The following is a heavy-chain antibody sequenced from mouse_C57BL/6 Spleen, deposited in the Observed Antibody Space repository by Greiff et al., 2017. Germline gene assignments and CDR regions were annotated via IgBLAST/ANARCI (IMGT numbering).Heavy chain of an antibody. V-gene: IGHV1-69*01. CDR2: IDPSDSYT. CDR1: GYTFTSYW. D-gene: IGHD2-3*01. CDR3: ARSGTYDGYYYAMDY. Sequence: VQLQQSGAELVMPGASVKLSCKASGYTFTSYWMHWVKQRPGQGLEWIGEIDPSDSYTNYNQKFKGKSTLTVDKSSSTAYMQLSSLTSEDSAVYYCARSGTYDGYYYAMDYWGQGTSVTVSS. J-gene: IGHJ4*01.